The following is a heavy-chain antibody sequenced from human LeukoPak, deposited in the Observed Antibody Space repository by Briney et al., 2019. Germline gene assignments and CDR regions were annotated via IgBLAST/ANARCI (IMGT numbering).Heavy chain of an antibody. CDR1: GLTFSGYA. CDR3: VKGVVVVTARAFDY. V-gene: IGHV3-64D*06. CDR2: ISTDGGST. D-gene: IGHD2-21*02. Sequence: GGTLTLPCSASGLTFSGYAWRWVRQAPGKGLQYVSAISTDGGSTYYADSVKDRFTISRDNSKNTLYLQMSSLRAEATALYYCVKGVVVVTARAFDYWGQGTLVTVSS. J-gene: IGHJ4*02.